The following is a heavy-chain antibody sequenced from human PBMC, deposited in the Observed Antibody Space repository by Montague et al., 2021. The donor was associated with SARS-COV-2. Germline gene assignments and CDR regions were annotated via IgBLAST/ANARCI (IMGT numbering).Heavy chain of an antibody. D-gene: IGHD2-15*01. V-gene: IGHV3-74*01. CDR1: GFTFSNYW. J-gene: IGHJ4*02. Sequence: SLSLSLSASGFTFSNYWMQWVRQVPGKGLVWVSRINPDGGITDYADSVKGRFTVSRDNADNTLYLEMSSLRVEDTALYYCVRDKGYHRLLDYWGQGILATVSS. CDR2: INPDGGIT. CDR3: VRDKGYHRLLDY.